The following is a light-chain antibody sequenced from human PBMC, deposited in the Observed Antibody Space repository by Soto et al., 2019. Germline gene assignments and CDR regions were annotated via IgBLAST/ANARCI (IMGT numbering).Light chain of an antibody. V-gene: IGLV1-40*01. J-gene: IGLJ2*01. Sequence: QSVLTQPPSVSGAPGQRVTLSCTGSSSNIGAGYDVHWYQQLPGTAPKLLIYSNSNRPSGVPDRFSGSKSGTSASLAITGLQAEDEADYYCQSYDSSLSGSVVFGGGTKLTVL. CDR3: QSYDSSLSGSVV. CDR2: SNS. CDR1: SSNIGAGYD.